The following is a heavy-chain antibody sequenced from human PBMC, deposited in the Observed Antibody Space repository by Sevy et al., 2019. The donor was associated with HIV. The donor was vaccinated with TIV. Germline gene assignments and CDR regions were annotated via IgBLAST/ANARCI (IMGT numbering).Heavy chain of an antibody. CDR3: ARDRTTMVRGVIKLSNWFDP. J-gene: IGHJ5*02. Sequence: GGSLRLSCAASGFTFSSYGMHWVRQAPGKGLEWVAVIWYDGSNKYYADSVKGRFTISRDNSRNTLYLQMNSLRAEDTSVYYCARDRTTMVRGVIKLSNWFDPWGQGTMVTVSS. CDR2: IWYDGSNK. CDR1: GFTFSSYG. D-gene: IGHD3-10*01. V-gene: IGHV3-33*01.